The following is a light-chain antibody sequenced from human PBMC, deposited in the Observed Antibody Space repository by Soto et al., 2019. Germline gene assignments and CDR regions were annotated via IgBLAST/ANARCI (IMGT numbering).Light chain of an antibody. CDR3: QQYGSSART. J-gene: IGKJ1*01. V-gene: IGKV3-20*01. CDR2: GAS. Sequence: EIVLTQSPGTLSLSPGGRATLSCRASQSVSTNFLAWYQQKPGQAPRLLIYGASTRATGIPDRFSGSGSGTEFTLTISRLEPEDFAVYSCQQYGSSARTFGQGPKVEIK. CDR1: QSVSTNF.